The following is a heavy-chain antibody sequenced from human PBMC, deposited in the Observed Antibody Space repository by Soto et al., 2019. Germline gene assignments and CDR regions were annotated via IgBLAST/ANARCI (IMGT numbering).Heavy chain of an antibody. CDR3: ARYPRVIAPRPNYFDY. Sequence: QIQLVQSGAEVKKPGASVQVSCKASGYTFTSYGISWVRQAPGQGLEWMGWISAYNGNTNYAQKLQGRVTMTTDTSTGPAYMELRSLRSDDTAVYYCARYPRVIAPRPNYFDYWGQGTLVTVSS. CDR1: GYTFTSYG. V-gene: IGHV1-18*01. D-gene: IGHD6-6*01. J-gene: IGHJ4*02. CDR2: ISAYNGNT.